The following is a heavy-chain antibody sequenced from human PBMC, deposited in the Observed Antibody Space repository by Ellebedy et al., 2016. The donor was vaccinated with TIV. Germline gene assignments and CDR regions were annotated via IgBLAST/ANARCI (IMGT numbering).Heavy chain of an antibody. CDR3: ARRGSYGDYAVQVNNWFDR. Sequence: GESLKISCAASGFSFRNYLMGWVRQAPGKGLEWVANIYQDGSDKYYVDSVKGRFTISRDNAKNSLYLQLNSLRVEDTAVYYCARRGSYGDYAVQVNNWFDRWGQGTLVTV. D-gene: IGHD4-17*01. CDR2: IYQDGSDK. CDR1: GFSFRNYL. V-gene: IGHV3-7*01. J-gene: IGHJ5*02.